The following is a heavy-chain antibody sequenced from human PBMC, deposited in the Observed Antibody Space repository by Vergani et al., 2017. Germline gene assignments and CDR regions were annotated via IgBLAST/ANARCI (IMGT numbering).Heavy chain of an antibody. CDR1: GGTFSSYA. D-gene: IGHD3-10*01. CDR3: AVTRLRGVHRSWPPYDY. J-gene: IGHJ4*02. V-gene: IGHV1-69*13. Sequence: QVQLVQSGAEVKKPGSSVKVSCKASGGTFSSYAISWVRQAPGQGLEWMGRIIPIFGTANYAQKFQGRVTITADESTSTAYMELSSLRSEDTAVYYCAVTRLRGVHRSWPPYDYWGQGTLVTVSS. CDR2: IIPIFGTA.